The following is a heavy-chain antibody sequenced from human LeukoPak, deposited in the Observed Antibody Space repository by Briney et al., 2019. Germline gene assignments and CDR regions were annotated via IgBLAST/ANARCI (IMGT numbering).Heavy chain of an antibody. J-gene: IGHJ4*02. CDR2: IYSGGST. CDR3: ARVGIECGDCLDY. CDR1: GFTVSSNY. Sequence: GGSLRLSCAASGFTVSSNYMSWVRQAPGKGLKWVSVIYSGGSTYYADSVKGRFTISRDNAKNSLYLQMNSLRAEDTAVYYCARVGIECGDCLDYWGQGTLVTVSS. D-gene: IGHD2-21*02. V-gene: IGHV3-53*01.